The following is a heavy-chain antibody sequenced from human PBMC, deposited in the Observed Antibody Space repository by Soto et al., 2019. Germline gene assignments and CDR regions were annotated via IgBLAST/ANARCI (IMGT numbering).Heavy chain of an antibody. V-gene: IGHV4-31*03. CDR3: ARDLVVVAATPSSCGMDV. CDR2: IYYSGST. CDR1: GGSIISGGYY. D-gene: IGHD2-15*01. Sequence: PSETLSLTCTVSGGSIISGGYYWTWIRPHPGKGLEWIVYIYYSGSTYYNPSLKSRVTISVDTSKNQCSLKLSSVTAADTAVYYCARDLVVVAATPSSCGMDVWGQGTTVTVSS. J-gene: IGHJ6*02.